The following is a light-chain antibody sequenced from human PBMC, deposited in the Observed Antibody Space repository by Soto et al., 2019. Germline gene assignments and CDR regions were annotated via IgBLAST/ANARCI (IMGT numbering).Light chain of an antibody. CDR1: QGISSW. CDR3: QQDNSFPLT. CDR2: AAS. J-gene: IGKJ4*01. Sequence: PMIQYPSSWSASVEDTVPITRRASQGISSWLAWYQQKPGKAPKLLIYAASSLQSGVPSRFSGSGSGTDFTLTISSLQPEDFATYYCQQDNSFPLTLCGGTNVDVK. V-gene: IGKV1-12*01.